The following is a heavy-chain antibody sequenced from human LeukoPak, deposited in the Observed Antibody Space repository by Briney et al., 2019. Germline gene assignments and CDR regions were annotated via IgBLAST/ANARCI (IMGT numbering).Heavy chain of an antibody. CDR3: AKHRGQWLPRGWFDP. CDR1: GFTFSSYG. V-gene: IGHV3-30*18. D-gene: IGHD6-19*01. Sequence: GGSLRLSCAASGFTFSSYGMHWVRQAPGKGLEWVAVISYDGSNKYYADSVKGRFTISRDNSKNTLYLQMSSLRAEDTAVYYCAKHRGQWLPRGWFDPWGQGTLVTVSS. J-gene: IGHJ5*02. CDR2: ISYDGSNK.